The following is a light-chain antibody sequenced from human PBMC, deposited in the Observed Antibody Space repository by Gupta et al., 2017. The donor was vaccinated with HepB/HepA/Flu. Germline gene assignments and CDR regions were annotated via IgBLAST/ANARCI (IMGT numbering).Light chain of an antibody. V-gene: IGLV3-1*01. CDR3: QAWDSSTVV. CDR1: KLGDKY. J-gene: IGLJ2*01. Sequence: SYELTQPPSVSVSQGQTASITCSGDKLGDKYACWYQQKPGQSPVLGIYQDTKRPSGIPERFSGSNSGNTATLTISGTRSMDEAYYYCQAWDSSTVVFGGGTKLTVL. CDR2: QDT.